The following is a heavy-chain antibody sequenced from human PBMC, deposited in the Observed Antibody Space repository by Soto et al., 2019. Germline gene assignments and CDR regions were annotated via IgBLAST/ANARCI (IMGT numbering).Heavy chain of an antibody. CDR3: ARRLGIVAAGTHDAFDI. J-gene: IGHJ3*02. CDR2: IYPGDSDT. D-gene: IGHD6-13*01. V-gene: IGHV5-51*01. Sequence: GESLKISCKGSGYSFTSYWIGWVRQMPGKGLEWMGIIYPGDSDTRYSPSFQGQVTISADKSISTAYLQWSSLEASDTAMYYCARRLGIVAAGTHDAFDIWGQGTMVTVSS. CDR1: GYSFTSYW.